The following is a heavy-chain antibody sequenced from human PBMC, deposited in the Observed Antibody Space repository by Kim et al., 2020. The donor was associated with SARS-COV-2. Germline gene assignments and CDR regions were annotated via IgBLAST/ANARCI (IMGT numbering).Heavy chain of an antibody. CDR3: ARGSDAFDI. J-gene: IGHJ3*02. Sequence: NDQAETVKSQITINPDPSKNHFSLQLNSVTPEDTAVYYCARGSDAFDIWGQGTMVTVSS. V-gene: IGHV6-1*01. CDR2: N.